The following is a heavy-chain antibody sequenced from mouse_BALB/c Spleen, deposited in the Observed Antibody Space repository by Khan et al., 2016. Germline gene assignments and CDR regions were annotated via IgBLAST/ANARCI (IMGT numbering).Heavy chain of an antibody. CDR3: ARGGVITTPFAY. J-gene: IGHJ3*01. CDR2: IYPGDGDT. Sequence: QVQLQQSGAELARPGASVKLSCKASGYTFTSYWMQWVKQRPGQGLEWIGAIYPGDGDTRYTQKFKGKATLTADKSSRTAYMQLSSLASEDSAVYYGARGGVITTPFAYWGQGTLVTVSA. D-gene: IGHD2-4*01. V-gene: IGHV1-87*01. CDR1: GYTFTSYW.